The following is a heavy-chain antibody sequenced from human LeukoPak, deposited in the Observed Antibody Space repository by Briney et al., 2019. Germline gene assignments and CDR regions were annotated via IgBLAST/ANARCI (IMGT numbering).Heavy chain of an antibody. CDR3: AKGDQLLSLYYFDY. CDR2: IYSGGST. D-gene: IGHD2-2*01. V-gene: IGHV3-66*01. CDR1: GFTVSSNY. Sequence: GGSLRLSCAASGFTVSSNYMSWVRQAPGKGLEWVSVIYSGGSTYYADSVKGRFTISRDNSKNTLYLQMNSLRAEDTAVYYCAKGDQLLSLYYFDYWGQGTLVTVSS. J-gene: IGHJ4*02.